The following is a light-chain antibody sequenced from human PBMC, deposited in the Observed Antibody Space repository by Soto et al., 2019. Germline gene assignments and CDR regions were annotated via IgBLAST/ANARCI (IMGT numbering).Light chain of an antibody. Sequence: DLQMTQSPSSVSASVGDRVTITCRASQRISRWLAWYQQKPGKAPKLLIYDAFRLQSGVPSRFSGSGSGTDFTLTISSLQPEDFAAYYCQQTDSLPYTFGQGTKLEIK. CDR1: QRISRW. CDR2: DAF. CDR3: QQTDSLPYT. V-gene: IGKV1-12*01. J-gene: IGKJ2*01.